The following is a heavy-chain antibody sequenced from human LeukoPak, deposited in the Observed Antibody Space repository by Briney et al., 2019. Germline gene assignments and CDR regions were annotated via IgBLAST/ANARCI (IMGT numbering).Heavy chain of an antibody. CDR3: AKGRGYRIYYYGMDV. Sequence: PGGSLRLSCAASGFTFSSYGMHWVRQAPGKGLEWVAVISYDGSNKYYADSVKGRFTISRDNSKNTLYLQMNSLRAEDTAVYYCAKGRGYRIYYYGMDVWGQGTTVTVSS. J-gene: IGHJ6*02. CDR2: ISYDGSNK. D-gene: IGHD5-18*01. V-gene: IGHV3-30*18. CDR1: GFTFSSYG.